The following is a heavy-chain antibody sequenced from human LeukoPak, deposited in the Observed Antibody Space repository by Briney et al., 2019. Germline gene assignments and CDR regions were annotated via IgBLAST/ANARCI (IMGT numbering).Heavy chain of an antibody. D-gene: IGHD5-12*01. V-gene: IGHV3-13*01. CDR1: GFTFSSYD. CDR3: ARVRKYSGYYSWYFDL. CDR2: IGTAGDT. Sequence: GGSLRLSYAASGFTFSSYDMHWVRPATGKGLEWVSAIGTAGDTYYPGSVQGRFTISREKAKNSLYLQMNSLRAGDTVVYYCARVRKYSGYYSWYFDLWGRGTLVTVSS. J-gene: IGHJ2*01.